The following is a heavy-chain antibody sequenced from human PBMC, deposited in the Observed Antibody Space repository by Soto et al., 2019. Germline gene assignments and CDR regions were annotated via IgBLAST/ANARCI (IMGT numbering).Heavy chain of an antibody. D-gene: IGHD6-19*01. V-gene: IGHV3-23*01. CDR3: AKEPHSSGWYGLYWFDP. J-gene: IGHJ5*02. CDR2: ISGSGGST. Sequence: GGSLRLSCAASGFTFSSYAMSWVRQAPGKGLEWVSAISGSGGSTYYADSVKGRFTISRDNSKNTLYLQMNSLRAEDTAVYYCAKEPHSSGWYGLYWFDPWGQGTLVTVSS. CDR1: GFTFSSYA.